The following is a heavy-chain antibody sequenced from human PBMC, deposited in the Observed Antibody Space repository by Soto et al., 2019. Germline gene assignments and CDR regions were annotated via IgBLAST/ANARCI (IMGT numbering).Heavy chain of an antibody. D-gene: IGHD6-13*01. V-gene: IGHV4-59*01. J-gene: IGHJ4*02. CDR1: GGSISSYY. CDR2: IYYSGST. CDR3: VRVRIAAAGRRTYAFDY. Sequence: SETLSLTCTVSGGSISSYYWSWIRQPPGKELKWIRYIYYSGSTNYNHSLKSRVTISVDTSKNQFSLKLSSVTAADTAVYYCVRVRIAAAGRRTYAFDYWGQGTLVTVS.